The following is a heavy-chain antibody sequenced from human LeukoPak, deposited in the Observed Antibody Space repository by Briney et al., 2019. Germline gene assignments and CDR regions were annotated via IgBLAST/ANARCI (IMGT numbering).Heavy chain of an antibody. CDR3: ARDEYYYYGMDV. Sequence: ASVKVSCKASGYTFTGNYMHWVRQAPGQGLEWMGWINPNSGGTNYAQKFQGRVTITADKSTSTAYMELSSLRSEDTAVYYCARDEYYYYGMDVWGQGTTVTVSS. V-gene: IGHV1-2*02. CDR2: INPNSGGT. J-gene: IGHJ6*02. CDR1: GYTFTGNY.